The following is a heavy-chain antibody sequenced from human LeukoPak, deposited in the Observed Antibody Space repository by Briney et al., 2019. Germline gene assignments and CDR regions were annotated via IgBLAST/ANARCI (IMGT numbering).Heavy chain of an antibody. CDR3: AKRGVVIRGILVIGYHKEAYHYDF. CDR1: GISLSNYA. CDR2: ISERGGGT. V-gene: IGHV3-23*01. Sequence: GGSLRLSCVVSGISLSNYAMTWVRQAPGKGLEWVSYISERGGGTTYADSVKGRFTISRDTSLNTLYLQMNNLRAEDTAVYFCAKRGVVIRGILVIGYHKEAYHYDFWGQGVLVTVSS. D-gene: IGHD3-10*01. J-gene: IGHJ4*02.